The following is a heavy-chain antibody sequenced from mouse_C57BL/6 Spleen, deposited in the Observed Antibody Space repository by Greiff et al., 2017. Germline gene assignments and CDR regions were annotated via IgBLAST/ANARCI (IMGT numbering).Heavy chain of an antibody. Sequence: EVKLEESGGGLVKPGGSLKLSCAASGFTFSDYGMHWVRQAPEKGLEWVAYISSGSSTIYYADTVKGRFTISRDNAKNTLFLQMTSLRSEDTAMYYCARFQGLGAMDYWGQGTSVTVSS. J-gene: IGHJ4*01. D-gene: IGHD4-1*01. CDR1: GFTFSDYG. CDR2: ISSGSSTI. V-gene: IGHV5-17*01. CDR3: ARFQGLGAMDY.